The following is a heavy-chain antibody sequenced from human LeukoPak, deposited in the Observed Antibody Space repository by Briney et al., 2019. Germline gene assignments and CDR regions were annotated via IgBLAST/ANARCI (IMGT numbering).Heavy chain of an antibody. CDR1: GYTFTSYG. J-gene: IGHJ4*02. CDR2: ISAYNGNT. V-gene: IGHV1-18*01. Sequence: ASVKVSCKASGYTFTSYGISWVRQAPGQGLEWMGWISAYNGNTNYAQKLQGRVTMTTDTSTSTAYMELGSLRSDDTAVYYCTRAVADAYYFDYWGQGTLVTVSS. CDR3: TRAVADAYYFDY. D-gene: IGHD6-19*01.